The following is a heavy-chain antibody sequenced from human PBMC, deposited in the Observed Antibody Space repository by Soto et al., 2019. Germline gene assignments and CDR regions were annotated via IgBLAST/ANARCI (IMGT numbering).Heavy chain of an antibody. CDR1: GYNFIAQN. D-gene: IGHD1-7*01. J-gene: IGHJ3*01. Sequence: QVHLVQSGAEVKKPGASVKVSCMASGYNFIAQNIHWVRQAPGLGLEWMGKMNPNSGGSEYGQEFQGRLNVTRDTSISTAYMELNSLKPDATAVYYSARARHLNSPSEALDLWGQGTRVIATS. V-gene: IGHV1-2*02. CDR2: MNPNSGGS. CDR3: ARARHLNSPSEALDL.